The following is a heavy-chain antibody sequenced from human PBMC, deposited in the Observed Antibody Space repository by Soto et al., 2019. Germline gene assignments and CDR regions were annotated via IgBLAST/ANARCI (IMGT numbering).Heavy chain of an antibody. D-gene: IGHD1-26*01. CDR1: GYTFTSYG. CDR3: ARDFIDLGSYDSTEDY. J-gene: IGHJ4*02. CDR2: ISAYNGNT. Sequence: QVQLVLSGAEVKKPGASVKVSCKASGYTFTSYGISWVRQAPGQGLEWMGWISAYNGNTNYAQKLQGRVTMTTDTSTSTAYMELRSLRSDDTAVYYCARDFIDLGSYDSTEDYWGQGTLVTVSS. V-gene: IGHV1-18*01.